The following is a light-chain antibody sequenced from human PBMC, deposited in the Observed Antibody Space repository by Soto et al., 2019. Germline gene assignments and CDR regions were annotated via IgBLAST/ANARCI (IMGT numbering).Light chain of an antibody. CDR3: QQYGSSPSMYT. J-gene: IGKJ2*01. CDR2: GAF. Sequence: EIVLTQSPGTLSLSPGERATLSCRASQSVSSSYLAWYQQKPGQAPRLLIYGAFSRATGIPDRFSGSGSGTDFTLTISRLEPEDFAVYYCQQYGSSPSMYTFGQGTKLEIK. CDR1: QSVSSSY. V-gene: IGKV3-20*01.